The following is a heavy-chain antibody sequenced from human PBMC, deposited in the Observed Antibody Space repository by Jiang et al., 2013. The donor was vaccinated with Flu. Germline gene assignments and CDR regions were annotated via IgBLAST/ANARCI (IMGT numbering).Heavy chain of an antibody. J-gene: IGHJ3*02. CDR2: INPNSGGT. CDR3: ARGAEYSSSLGAFYI. CDR1: GYTFTGYY. V-gene: IGHV1-2*04. Sequence: GAEVKKPGASVKVSCKASGYTFTGYYMHWVRQAPGQGLEWMGWINPNSGGTNYAQKFQGWVTMTRDTSISTAYMELSRLRSDDTAAYYCARGAEYSSSLGAFYIWGQGTMVTVSS. D-gene: IGHD6-6*01.